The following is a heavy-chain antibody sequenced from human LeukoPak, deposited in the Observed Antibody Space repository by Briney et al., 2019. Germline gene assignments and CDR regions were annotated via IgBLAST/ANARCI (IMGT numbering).Heavy chain of an antibody. D-gene: IGHD3-10*01. J-gene: IGHJ4*02. CDR1: GYTFTSYY. V-gene: IGHV1-46*01. CDR2: INPSGGST. Sequence: ASVTVSCKASGYTFTSYYMHWVRQAPGQGLEWMGVINPSGGSTSYAQKFQGRVTMTRDMSTSTVYMELSSLRSEDTAVYYCARDYSYYYGSGSYKGHFDYWGQGTLVTVSS. CDR3: ARDYSYYYGSGSYKGHFDY.